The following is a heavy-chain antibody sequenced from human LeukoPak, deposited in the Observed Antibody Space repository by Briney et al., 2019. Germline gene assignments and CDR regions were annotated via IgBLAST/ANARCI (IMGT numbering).Heavy chain of an antibody. CDR1: GYTFTSYG. Sequence: EASVKVSCKASGYTFTSYGISWVRQAPGQGLEWMGWISAYNGNTNYAQKLQGRVTMTTDTSTSTAYMELRSLRSDDTAVYYCARGSRWLVTPDPNYYYYMDVWGKGTTVTISS. CDR2: ISAYNGNT. CDR3: ARGSRWLVTPDPNYYYYMDV. D-gene: IGHD6-19*01. V-gene: IGHV1-18*01. J-gene: IGHJ6*03.